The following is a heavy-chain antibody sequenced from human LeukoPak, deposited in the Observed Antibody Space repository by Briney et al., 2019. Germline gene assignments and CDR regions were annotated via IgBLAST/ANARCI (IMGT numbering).Heavy chain of an antibody. Sequence: GGSLRLSCAASGFTVSSNYMSWVRQAPGKGLEWVSVIYSGGSTYYADSVKGRFTISRDNSKNTLYLQMNSLRAEDTAVYYCARDPSTVATLHGAIWGQGTMATVSS. V-gene: IGHV3-66*01. CDR2: IYSGGST. CDR1: GFTVSSNY. J-gene: IGHJ3*02. CDR3: ARDPSTVATLHGAI. D-gene: IGHD4-23*01.